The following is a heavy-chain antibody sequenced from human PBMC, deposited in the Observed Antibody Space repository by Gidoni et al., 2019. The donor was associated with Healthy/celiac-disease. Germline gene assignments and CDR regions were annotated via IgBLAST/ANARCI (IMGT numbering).Heavy chain of an antibody. CDR2: ISWNSGSI. CDR3: AKVYYYYDSSGYYYVDY. V-gene: IGHV3-9*01. D-gene: IGHD3-22*01. J-gene: IGHJ4*02. CDR1: GFTFADYA. Sequence: EVQLVESGGGLVQPGRSLRLSCAASGFTFADYAMHWVRQAPGKGLEWVSGISWNSGSIGYADSVKGRFTIARDNAKNSLYLQMNSLRAEDTALYYCAKVYYYYDSSGYYYVDYWGQGTLVTVSS.